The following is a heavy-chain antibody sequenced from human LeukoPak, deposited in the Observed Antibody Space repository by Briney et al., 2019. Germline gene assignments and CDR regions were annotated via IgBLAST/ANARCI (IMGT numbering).Heavy chain of an antibody. Sequence: SGGSLILSCAVSGFPFTRFYMSWIRQAPGKGLEWISYIGLSGSPLDYADSVRGRFTISRDNAKNSLYLEMNSQRAEDTAVYYCARKDFSSGSFSYWGQGTLVTVSS. J-gene: IGHJ4*02. V-gene: IGHV3-11*04. CDR2: IGLSGSPL. CDR3: ARKDFSSGSFSY. CDR1: GFPFTRFY. D-gene: IGHD3-22*01.